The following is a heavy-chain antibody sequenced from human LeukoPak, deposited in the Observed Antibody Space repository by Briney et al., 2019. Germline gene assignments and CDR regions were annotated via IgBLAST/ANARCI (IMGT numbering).Heavy chain of an antibody. Sequence: SETLSLTCTVSGGSISPYYWSWIRQPPGKGLEWIAYIYYSGSANYNPSLKSRVTISVDTSKNQFSLKLNSVTAADTAVYYCARGTPDGGTYYPFDYWGQGTLVTVSS. D-gene: IGHD1-26*01. V-gene: IGHV4-59*08. CDR1: GGSISPYY. J-gene: IGHJ4*02. CDR3: ARGTPDGGTYYPFDY. CDR2: IYYSGSA.